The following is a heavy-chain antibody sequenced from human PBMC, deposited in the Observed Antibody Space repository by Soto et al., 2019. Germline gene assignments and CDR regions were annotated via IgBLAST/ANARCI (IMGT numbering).Heavy chain of an antibody. Sequence: ASVKVSCKASGYTFTGNYMHWVRQAPGQGLEWMGWINPNSGGTNYAQKFQGWVTMTRDTSISTAYMELSRLRSDDTAVYYCARALAPSGFDYWGQGTLVTVSS. CDR3: ARALAPSGFDY. CDR1: GYTFTGNY. J-gene: IGHJ4*02. V-gene: IGHV1-2*04. D-gene: IGHD3-10*01. CDR2: INPNSGGT.